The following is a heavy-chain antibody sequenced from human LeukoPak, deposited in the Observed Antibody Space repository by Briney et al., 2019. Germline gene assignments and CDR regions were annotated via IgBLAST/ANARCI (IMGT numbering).Heavy chain of an antibody. CDR2: LSGSGEII. CDR1: GFTFSDYY. V-gene: IGHV3-11*01. J-gene: IGHJ5*02. Sequence: PGGSLRLSCVASGFTFSDYYMSWVRQAPGKGLEWVSFLSGSGEIIYYADSVKGRFTISRDNAKNSLYLQMNSLRAEDTAVYHCARAGQNNWFDPWGQGTLVTVSS. CDR3: ARAGQNNWFDP.